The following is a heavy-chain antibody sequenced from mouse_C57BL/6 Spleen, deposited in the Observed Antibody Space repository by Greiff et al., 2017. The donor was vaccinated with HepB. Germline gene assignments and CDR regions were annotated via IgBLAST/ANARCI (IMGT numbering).Heavy chain of an antibody. V-gene: IGHV5-17*01. D-gene: IGHD4-1*01. CDR3: ARRTGTDYSWYFDV. CDR1: GFTFSDYG. Sequence: DVMLVESGGGLVKPGGSLKLSCAASGFTFSDYGMHWVRQAPEKGLEWVAYISSGSSTIYYADTVKGRFTISRDNAKNTLFLQMTSLRSEDTAMYYCARRTGTDYSWYFDVWGTGTTVTVSS. J-gene: IGHJ1*03. CDR2: ISSGSSTI.